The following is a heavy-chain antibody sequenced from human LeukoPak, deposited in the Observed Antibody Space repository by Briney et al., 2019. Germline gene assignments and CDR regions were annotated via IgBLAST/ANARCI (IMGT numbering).Heavy chain of an antibody. CDR3: ARDPLDCSGGNCFSGGMDV. D-gene: IGHD2-15*01. CDR2: ISNDGNRK. J-gene: IGHJ6*02. Sequence: GRSLRLSCAGSGFTFSTYGMHWVRQAPGKGLGWVSTISNDGNRKYYAVSVKGRFIISRDNSKNTLYLRLNSLTVEDTAMYYCARDPLDCSGGNCFSGGMDVWGQGITVTVSS. V-gene: IGHV3-30*03. CDR1: GFTFSTYG.